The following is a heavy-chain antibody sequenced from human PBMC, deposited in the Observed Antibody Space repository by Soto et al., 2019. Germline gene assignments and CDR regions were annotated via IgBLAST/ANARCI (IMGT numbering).Heavy chain of an antibody. Sequence: QVQLVESGGGVVQPGRSLRLSCAASGFTFSNYAMHWFRQAPGKGLEWLAGITYDGSKEYFADSVKGLFTISRDNSKSTLYLQMNSLRTEDTAVYYCAKGSLERLLNIVYGMGVWGPGTSVAVSS. CDR1: GFTFSNYA. CDR2: ITYDGSKE. D-gene: IGHD3-3*01. CDR3: AKGSLERLLNIVYGMGV. V-gene: IGHV3-30*18. J-gene: IGHJ6*02.